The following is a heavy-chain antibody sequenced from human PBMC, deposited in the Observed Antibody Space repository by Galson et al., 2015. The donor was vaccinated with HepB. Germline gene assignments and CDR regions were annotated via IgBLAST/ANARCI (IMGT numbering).Heavy chain of an antibody. D-gene: IGHD3-3*01. CDR1: GFTFSSYS. Sequence: SLRLSCAASGFTFSSYSMNWVRQAPGKGLEWVSSISSSSSYIYYADSVKGRFTISRDNAKNSLYLQMNSLRAEDTAVYYCARDKTAWSIPQGHWYFDLWGRGTLVTVSS. CDR2: ISSSSSYI. CDR3: ARDKTAWSIPQGHWYFDL. V-gene: IGHV3-21*01. J-gene: IGHJ2*01.